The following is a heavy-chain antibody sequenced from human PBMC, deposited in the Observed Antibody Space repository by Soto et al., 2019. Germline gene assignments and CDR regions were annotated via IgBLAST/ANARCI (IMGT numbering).Heavy chain of an antibody. CDR2: IWYDGSNK. D-gene: IGHD3-10*01. J-gene: IGHJ6*02. Sequence: QVQLVESGGGVVQPGRSLRLSCAASGFTFSSYGMHWVRQAPGKGLEWVAVIWYDGSNKYYADSVKGRFTISRDNSKNTLYLQMNSLRAEYTAVYYCARDTARAMVRIYYGMDVWGQGTTVTVSS. CDR3: ARDTARAMVRIYYGMDV. CDR1: GFTFSSYG. V-gene: IGHV3-33*01.